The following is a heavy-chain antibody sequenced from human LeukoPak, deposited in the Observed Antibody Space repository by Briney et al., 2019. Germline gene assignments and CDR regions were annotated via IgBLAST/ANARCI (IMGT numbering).Heavy chain of an antibody. CDR3: ARVHSGSYRGDY. V-gene: IGHV4-59*01. Sequence: SETLSLTCTVSGGSISTYYWSWIRQPPGKGLEWIGYIYYSGSTNYNPSYKPSLKSRVTISVDTSRNQFSLKLSSVTAADTAVYYCARVHSGSYRGDYWGQGTLVTVSS. CDR2: IYYSGST. CDR1: GGSISTYY. J-gene: IGHJ4*02. D-gene: IGHD1-26*01.